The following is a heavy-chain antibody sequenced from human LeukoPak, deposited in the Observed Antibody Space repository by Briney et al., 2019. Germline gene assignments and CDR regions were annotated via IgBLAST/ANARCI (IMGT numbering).Heavy chain of an antibody. D-gene: IGHD6-25*01. CDR2: IYYSGST. CDR1: GGSISSYY. J-gene: IGHJ4*02. V-gene: IGHV4-59*08. CDR3: ARIDSSGEIDY. Sequence: PSETLSLTCTVSGGSISSYYWSWIRQPPGKGLEWIGYIYYSGSTNYNPSLKSRVTISVDTSKNQFPLKLSSVTAADTAVYYCARIDSSGEIDYWGQGTLVTVSS.